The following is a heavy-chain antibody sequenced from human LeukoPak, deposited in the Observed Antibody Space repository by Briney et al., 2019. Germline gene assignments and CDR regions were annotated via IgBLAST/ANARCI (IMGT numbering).Heavy chain of an antibody. V-gene: IGHV3-21*01. CDR3: VRDYENLTGSKTRFHY. CDR1: GFIFSRYS. D-gene: IGHD3-9*01. J-gene: IGHJ4*02. CDR2: ISTSSSYI. Sequence: PGGSLRLSCEASGFIFSRYSMNWVRQAPGKGLEWVSSISTSSSYIYYADSVKGRFTISRDNAKNSLYLQMNSLRAEDTAVYYCVRDYENLTGSKTRFHYWGQGTLVTVSS.